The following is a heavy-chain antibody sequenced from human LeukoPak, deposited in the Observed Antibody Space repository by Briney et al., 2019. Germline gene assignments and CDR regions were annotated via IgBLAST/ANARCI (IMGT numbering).Heavy chain of an antibody. D-gene: IGHD3-22*01. CDR2: ISGSGGST. Sequence: PGGSLRLSCAASGFTFSSYAMSWVRQAPGKGLEWVSAISGSGGSTYYADSVKGRVTISRDNSKNTLYLQMNSLRAEDTAVYYCAKNEYDSQDHALDFWGQGTLVTVSS. CDR1: GFTFSSYA. CDR3: AKNEYDSQDHALDF. V-gene: IGHV3-23*01. J-gene: IGHJ4*02.